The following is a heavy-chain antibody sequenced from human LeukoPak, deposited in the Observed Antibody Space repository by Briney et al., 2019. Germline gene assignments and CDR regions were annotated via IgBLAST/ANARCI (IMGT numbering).Heavy chain of an antibody. CDR1: GYSFTSYG. D-gene: IGHD3-9*01. CDR3: ARRASGPFDWLLSHAFGI. Sequence: AGESLKISCKGSGYSFTSYGIGWVRQMPGKGLEWMGIIYPGDSDTRYSPSFQGQVTISADKSISTAYLQWSSLKASDTAMYYCARRASGPFDWLLSHAFGIWGQGTMVTVSS. J-gene: IGHJ3*02. V-gene: IGHV5-51*01. CDR2: IYPGDSDT.